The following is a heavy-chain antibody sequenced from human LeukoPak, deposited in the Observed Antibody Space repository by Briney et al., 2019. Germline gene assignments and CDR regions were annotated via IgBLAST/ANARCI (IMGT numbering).Heavy chain of an antibody. CDR2: SFYGGT. J-gene: IGHJ6*02. CDR3: ARAEGMDV. V-gene: IGHV4-31*11. Sequence: ASETLSLTCAVYGGSFSGYYWNWIRQHPGKGLEWIGYSFYGGTSYNPSLKSRVTISVDTSKNQFSLKLSSVTAADTAVYYCARAEGMDVWGQGTTITVSS. CDR1: GGSFSGYY.